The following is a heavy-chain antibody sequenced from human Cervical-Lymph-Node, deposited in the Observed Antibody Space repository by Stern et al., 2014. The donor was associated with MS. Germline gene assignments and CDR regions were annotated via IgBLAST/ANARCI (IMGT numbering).Heavy chain of an antibody. CDR2: IYYSGST. CDR3: ARDLDSSGWYAWYGFDP. D-gene: IGHD6-19*01. Sequence: QVQLQESGPGLVKPSETLSLTCTVSGGSINSYYWNWIRQPPGKGLEWIGYIYYSGSTNYNPSLKSRVTISVDTSKNQFSLKLTSVTAADTAVYYCARDLDSSGWYAWYGFDPWGQGTLVTVSS. V-gene: IGHV4-59*01. CDR1: GGSINSYY. J-gene: IGHJ5*02.